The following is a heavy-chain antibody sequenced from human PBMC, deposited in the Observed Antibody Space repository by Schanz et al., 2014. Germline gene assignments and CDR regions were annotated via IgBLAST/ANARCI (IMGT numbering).Heavy chain of an antibody. CDR2: INPSGGGT. D-gene: IGHD3-10*01. Sequence: QVQLVQSGAEVKKPGASVKVSCKASGYTFVSYSMHWVRQAPGQGLEWMGIINPSGGGTSYALRFQDRVTVTRDTSRSTVYMELSSLRSDDTAVYYCARAKRFGDMDVWGQGTTXTVSS. CDR3: ARAKRFGDMDV. J-gene: IGHJ6*02. V-gene: IGHV1-46*01. CDR1: GYTFVSYS.